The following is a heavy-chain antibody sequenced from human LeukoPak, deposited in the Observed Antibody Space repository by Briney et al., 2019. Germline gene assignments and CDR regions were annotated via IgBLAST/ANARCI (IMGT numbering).Heavy chain of an antibody. J-gene: IGHJ4*02. V-gene: IGHV4-59*08. D-gene: IGHD5-18*01. CDR1: GGTISSYY. Sequence: SETLSLTCTVSGGTISSYYWSWIRQPPGKGLEWIGYIYYGGSTNYNPSLKSRVTISVDTSKNQFSLKLRSVTAADTAVYYCARHEGIQLWYYFDYWGQGTLVTVSS. CDR2: IYYGGST. CDR3: ARHEGIQLWYYFDY.